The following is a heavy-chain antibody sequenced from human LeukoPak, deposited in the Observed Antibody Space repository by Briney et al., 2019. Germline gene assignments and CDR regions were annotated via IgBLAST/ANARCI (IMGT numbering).Heavy chain of an antibody. J-gene: IGHJ4*02. D-gene: IGHD3-10*01. V-gene: IGHV3-23*01. CDR2: ISGSGGST. CDR3: ANHVMVRGVGNTDYFDY. CDR1: GFTFSSYA. Sequence: GGSLRLSCAASGFTFSSYAMSWVRQAPGKGLEWVSAISGSGGSTYYADSVKGRFTISRDNSKNTLYLQMNSLRAEDTAVYYCANHVMVRGVGNTDYFDYWGQGILVTVSS.